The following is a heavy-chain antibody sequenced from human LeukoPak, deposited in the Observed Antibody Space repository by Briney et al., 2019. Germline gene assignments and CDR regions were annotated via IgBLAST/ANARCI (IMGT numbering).Heavy chain of an antibody. Sequence: PGGSLRLSCAASGFTFSSYSMNWVRQAPGKGLEWVSSISSSSSYIYYADSVKGRFTISRDNAKNSLYLQMNSLRAEDTAVYYCAKVRVRYSSGWGDFDYWGQGTLVTVSS. CDR2: ISSSSSYI. J-gene: IGHJ4*02. V-gene: IGHV3-21*01. CDR3: AKVRVRYSSGWGDFDY. D-gene: IGHD6-19*01. CDR1: GFTFSSYS.